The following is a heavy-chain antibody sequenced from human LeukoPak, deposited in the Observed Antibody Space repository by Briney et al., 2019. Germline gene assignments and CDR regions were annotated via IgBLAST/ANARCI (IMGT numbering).Heavy chain of an antibody. V-gene: IGHV3-48*02. D-gene: IGHD2-21*01. J-gene: IGHJ6*02. CDR2: ISGSSTTI. CDR3: ARGDGMDV. CDR1: GCRFSSYN. Sequence: GVSLTLSCAASGCRFSSYNMILVRQAPGTGLEWVSYISGSSTTIWNADSVKGRFTISRDNAKNSLYLQMNSLRDEDTAVYYCARGDGMDVWGQGTTVTVSS.